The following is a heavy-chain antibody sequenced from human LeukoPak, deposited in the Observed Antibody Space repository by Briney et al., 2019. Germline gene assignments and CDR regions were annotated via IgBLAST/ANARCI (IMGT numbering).Heavy chain of an antibody. CDR1: GYTFTSYG. V-gene: IGHV1-18*01. CDR2: ISAYNGNT. CDR3: ARDHSSGWHRSHWFDP. J-gene: IGHJ5*02. Sequence: GASVKASCKASGYTFTSYGISWVRQAPGQGLEWMGWISAYNGNTNYAQKLQGRVTMTTDTSTSTAYMELRSLRSDDTAVYYCARDHSSGWHRSHWFDPWGQGTLVTVSS. D-gene: IGHD6-19*01.